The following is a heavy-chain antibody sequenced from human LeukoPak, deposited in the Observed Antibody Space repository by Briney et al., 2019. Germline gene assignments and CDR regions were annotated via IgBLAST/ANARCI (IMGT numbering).Heavy chain of an antibody. V-gene: IGHV1-2*02. CDR1: GYTFTGYY. Sequence: ASVKVSCKASGYTFTGYYMHWVRQAPGQGLEWMGWINPNSGGTNYAQKFQGRVTMTRDTSISTAYMELSRLRSDDTAVYYCARNTYYYDSSGYLDYWGQGTLVTVSS. J-gene: IGHJ4*02. CDR3: ARNTYYYDSSGYLDY. D-gene: IGHD3-22*01. CDR2: INPNSGGT.